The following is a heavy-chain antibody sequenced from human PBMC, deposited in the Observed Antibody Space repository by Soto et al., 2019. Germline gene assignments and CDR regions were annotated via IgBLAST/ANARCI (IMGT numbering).Heavy chain of an antibody. CDR2: IYYSGST. J-gene: IGHJ6*02. Sequence: SETLSLTCTVSGGSISSYYWSWIRQPPGKGLEWIGYIYYSGSTNYNPSLKSRVTISVDTSKNQFSLKLSSVTAADTAVYYCAREIWGYSYGYSAYYYYYGMDVWGQGTTVTVSS. CDR3: AREIWGYSYGYSAYYYYYGMDV. V-gene: IGHV4-59*01. D-gene: IGHD5-18*01. CDR1: GGSISSYY.